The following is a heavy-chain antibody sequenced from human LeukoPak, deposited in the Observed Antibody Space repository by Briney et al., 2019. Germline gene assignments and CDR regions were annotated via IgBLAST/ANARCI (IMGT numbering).Heavy chain of an antibody. CDR2: ISSSSSTI. D-gene: IGHD3-22*01. V-gene: IGHV3-48*01. CDR3: ARDLSSGYLH. Sequence: PGGSRRLSCAASGFTFSSYSLNWVGRPPGKGREGVSYISSSSSTIYYADSVKGRFTISRDNAKNSLYLQMNSLRAEDTAVYYCARDLSSGYLHWGQGTLVTVSS. J-gene: IGHJ4*02. CDR1: GFTFSSYS.